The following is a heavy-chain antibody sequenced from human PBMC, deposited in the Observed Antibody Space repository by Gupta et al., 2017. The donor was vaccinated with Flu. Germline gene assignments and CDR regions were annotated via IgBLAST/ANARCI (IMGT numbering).Heavy chain of an antibody. CDR2: ISYDGSNK. D-gene: IGHD2-15*01. V-gene: IGHV3-30*18. J-gene: IGHJ3*02. Sequence: PGKGLEWVALISYDGSNKYYTDSVKGRFTISRDTSKNTLYLQMNSLRVEDTAVYYCVKDKFQQLLLNDAFDIWGQGTMVTVSS. CDR3: VKDKFQQLLLNDAFDI.